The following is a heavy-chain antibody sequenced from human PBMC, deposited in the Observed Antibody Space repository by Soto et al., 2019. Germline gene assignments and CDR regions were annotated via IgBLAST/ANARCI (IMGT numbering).Heavy chain of an antibody. V-gene: IGHV3-23*01. CDR3: AKSYYGSGNYYSAFDY. D-gene: IGHD3-10*01. Sequence: EVQLLESGGGLVQPGGSPRLSCEASGFTSSSYGMGWVRQAPGKGLEWVSGISGSGGTTYYADSVKGRFTISRDNSKNTLYLQMDSLRVEDTVVYYCAKSYYGSGNYYSAFDYWGQGTLVTVSS. CDR1: GFTSSSYG. J-gene: IGHJ4*02. CDR2: ISGSGGTT.